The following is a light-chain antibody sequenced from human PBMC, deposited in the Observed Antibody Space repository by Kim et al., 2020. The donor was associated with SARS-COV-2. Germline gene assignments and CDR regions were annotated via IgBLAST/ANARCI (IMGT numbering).Light chain of an antibody. J-gene: IGLJ2*01. CDR2: YDS. CDR1: NIGSKG. V-gene: IGLV3-21*04. Sequence: APGKTARITCGGNNIGSKGVHWYQQKPGQARVLVIYYDSDRPSGIPERFSGSNSGNTATLTISRVEAGDEADYYCQVWDSSSDHVVFGGGTQLTVL. CDR3: QVWDSSSDHVV.